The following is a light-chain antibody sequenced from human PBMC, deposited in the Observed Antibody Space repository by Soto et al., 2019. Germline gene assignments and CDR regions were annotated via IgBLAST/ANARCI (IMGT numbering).Light chain of an antibody. CDR1: QSISSW. V-gene: IGKV1-5*01. J-gene: IGKJ4*01. CDR3: QQYNSYPLT. CDR2: DVS. Sequence: DIQMTQSPSTLSASLGDRVTVTCRASQSISSWLAWYQQKAGKAPKLLIYDVSSLESGLPSRFSGSGSGTEFTLTISGLQPDDFATYYCQQYNSYPLTFGGGTKVDIK.